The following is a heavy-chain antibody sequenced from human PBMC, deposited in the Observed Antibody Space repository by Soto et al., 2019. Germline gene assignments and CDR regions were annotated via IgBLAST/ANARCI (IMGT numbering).Heavy chain of an antibody. CDR2: ISGDGTYI. Sequence: VQLAKSGGGLVKPGGSLRLSCAASGFIFSSYYMNWVRQAPGKGLEWVSSISGDGTYIYYADSVRGRYTISRDNARNSLHLQVNSLRAEDTAVYYCARSYSSASWYFQDCGQGTLVAVSA. J-gene: IGHJ1*01. V-gene: IGHV3-21*01. CDR1: GFIFSSYY. D-gene: IGHD6-19*01. CDR3: ARSYSSASWYFQD.